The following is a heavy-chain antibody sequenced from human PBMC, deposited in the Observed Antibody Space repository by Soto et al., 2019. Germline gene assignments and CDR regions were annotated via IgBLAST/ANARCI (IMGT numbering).Heavy chain of an antibody. V-gene: IGHV1-58*01. CDR2: IVVGSGNT. CDR1: GFTFTSSA. J-gene: IGHJ6*02. Sequence: QMQLVQSGPEVKKPGTSVKVSCKASGFTFTSSALQWVRQARGQRLEWIGWIVVGSGNTNYAQKFQERVTMTRKMATRTAYMELSSLRDEGTAVDYCAAPSSYFCLHHLKNDYGSYYFMDVWGQGTTGTVSS. D-gene: IGHD4-17*01. CDR3: AAPSSYFCLHHLKNDYGSYYFMDV.